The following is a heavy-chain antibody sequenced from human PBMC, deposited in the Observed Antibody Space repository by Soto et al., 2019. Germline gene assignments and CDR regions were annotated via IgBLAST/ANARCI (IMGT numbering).Heavy chain of an antibody. Sequence: SETLSLTCTVPGGSVNIGTYYWSCIRQPPGKGLEWIGFIHYSGSTNYNPSLKSRVTMSVDTTKNQFSLKLTSVNAADTAVYYCSWCGGAHRNGHWGQGPLVTVPS. CDR1: GGSVNIGTYY. D-gene: IGHD2-21*01. CDR3: SWCGGAHRNGH. CDR2: IHYSGST. J-gene: IGHJ4*02. V-gene: IGHV4-61*01.